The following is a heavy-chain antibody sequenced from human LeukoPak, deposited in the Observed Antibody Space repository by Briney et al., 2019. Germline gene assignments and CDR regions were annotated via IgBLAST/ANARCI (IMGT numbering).Heavy chain of an antibody. J-gene: IGHJ4*02. Sequence: ASVKVSCKASGGTFSSYAISWVRQAPGQGLEWMGGIIPIFGTANYAQKFQGRVTITADESTSTAYMELSSLRSEDTAVYYCARGAWGFGDRLLFDYWGQGTLVTVSS. CDR3: ARGAWGFGDRLLFDY. V-gene: IGHV1-69*13. CDR1: GGTFSSYA. D-gene: IGHD3-10*01. CDR2: IIPIFGTA.